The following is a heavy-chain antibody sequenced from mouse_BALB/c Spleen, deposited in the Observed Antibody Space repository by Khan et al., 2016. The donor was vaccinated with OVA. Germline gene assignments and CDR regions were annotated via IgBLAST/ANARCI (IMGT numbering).Heavy chain of an antibody. Sequence: EVQLVESGPDLVKPSQSLSLTCTVTGYSITSGYNWHWIRQFPGNKLEWMGYIHYSGSTNYNPSLKSRISITRDTSKNQFFLQLNSVTTEDTATYYCAGLRRGSWVAYGGQGTLVTVSA. J-gene: IGHJ3*01. V-gene: IGHV3-1*02. CDR2: IHYSGST. CDR3: AGLRRGSWVAY. D-gene: IGHD2-4*01. CDR1: GYSITSGYN.